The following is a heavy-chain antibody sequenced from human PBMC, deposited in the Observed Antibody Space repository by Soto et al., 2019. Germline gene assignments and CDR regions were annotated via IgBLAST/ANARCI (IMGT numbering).Heavy chain of an antibody. V-gene: IGHV3-15*07. J-gene: IGHJ6*02. CDR3: FTELGYYYGMDV. CDR1: GFTFSNAW. D-gene: IGHD6-13*01. CDR2: IKSKTDGGTT. Sequence: GGSLRLSCAASGFTFSNAWMNWVRQAPGKGLEWVGRIKSKTDGGTTDYAAPVKGRFTISRDDSKNTLYLQMNSLKTEDTAVYYAFTELGYYYGMDVWGQGTTVTVSS.